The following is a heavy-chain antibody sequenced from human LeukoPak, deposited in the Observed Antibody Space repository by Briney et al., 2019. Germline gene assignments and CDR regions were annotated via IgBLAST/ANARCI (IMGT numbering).Heavy chain of an antibody. CDR3: ARAREYSSPTGYYYYYMDV. Sequence: SQTLSLTCTVSGGSISSGGYYWSWIRQHPGKGLEWIGYIYYSGSTYYNPSLKSRVTISVDTSKNQFSLKLSSVTDADTAGYYCARAREYSSPTGYYYYYMDVWGKGTTVSVSS. V-gene: IGHV4-31*03. CDR1: GGSISSGGYY. D-gene: IGHD6-6*01. J-gene: IGHJ6*03. CDR2: IYYSGST.